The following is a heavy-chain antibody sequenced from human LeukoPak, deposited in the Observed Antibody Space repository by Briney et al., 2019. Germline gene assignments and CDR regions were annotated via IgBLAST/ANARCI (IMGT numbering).Heavy chain of an antibody. CDR3: ARHGYSYSLYYFDY. CDR2: IYYSGTP. Sequence: PSDTLSLTCTVSGGSISSSSYYWGWIRQPPGKGLEWIVSIYYSGTPYYTPSLKSRVTMSVDTSRNQFSLKLSSVTAAVTAVYYCARHGYSYSLYYFDYWGQGTLVTVSS. CDR1: GGSISSSSYY. J-gene: IGHJ4*02. D-gene: IGHD5-18*01. V-gene: IGHV4-39*01.